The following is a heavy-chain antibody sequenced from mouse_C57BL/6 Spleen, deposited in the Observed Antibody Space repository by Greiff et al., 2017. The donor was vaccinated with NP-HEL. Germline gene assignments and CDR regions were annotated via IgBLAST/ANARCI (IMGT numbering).Heavy chain of an antibody. CDR3: ARQGSNPAWFAY. D-gene: IGHD2-5*01. Sequence: EVKLQESGGGLVKPGGSLKLSCAASGFTFSSYTMSWVRQTPEKRLEWVATISGGGGNTYYPDSVKGRFTISRDNAKNTLYLQMSSLRSEDTALYYCARQGSNPAWFAYWGQGTLVTVSA. CDR2: ISGGGGNT. J-gene: IGHJ3*01. V-gene: IGHV5-9*01. CDR1: GFTFSSYT.